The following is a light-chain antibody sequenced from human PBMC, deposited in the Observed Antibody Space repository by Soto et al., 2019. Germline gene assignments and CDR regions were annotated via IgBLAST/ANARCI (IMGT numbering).Light chain of an antibody. Sequence: EIVLTQSPGTLSLSPGERATLSCRASQSVRNNFLAWYQQKPGQAPRLLMSGASRRATGIPDRFSGSGSGTDFTLTISRLAPEDFAVYYCQQYGGSPPHTFGQGTKLEIK. CDR3: QQYGGSPPHT. J-gene: IGKJ2*01. CDR1: QSVRNNF. CDR2: GAS. V-gene: IGKV3-20*01.